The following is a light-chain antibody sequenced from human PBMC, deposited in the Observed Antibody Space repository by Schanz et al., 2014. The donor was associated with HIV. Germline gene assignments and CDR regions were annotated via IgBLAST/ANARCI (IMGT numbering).Light chain of an antibody. CDR2: KAS. J-gene: IGKJ2*01. Sequence: DIQLTQSPSTLSASVGDRVTLTCRASQSLTRWLAWYQQKPGKAPKLLIYKASSLESGVPSRFSGSASGTEFTLTISSLQPDDFATYYCQQYKDDSHTFGQGTKLEI. CDR3: QQYKDDSHT. CDR1: QSLTRW. V-gene: IGKV1-5*03.